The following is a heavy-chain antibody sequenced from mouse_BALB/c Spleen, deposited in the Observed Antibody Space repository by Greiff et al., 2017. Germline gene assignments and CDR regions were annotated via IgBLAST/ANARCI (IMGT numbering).Heavy chain of an antibody. CDR3: ARERYYFDY. CDR2: IYYSGTI. Sequence: DVKLQESGPGLVKPSQTVSLTCTVTGISITTGNYRWSWIRQFPGNKLEWIGYIYYSGTITYNPSLTSRTTITRDTSKNQFFLEMNSLTAEDTATYYCARERYYFDYWGQGTTLTVSS. J-gene: IGHJ2*01. V-gene: IGHV3-5*02. CDR1: GISITTGNYR.